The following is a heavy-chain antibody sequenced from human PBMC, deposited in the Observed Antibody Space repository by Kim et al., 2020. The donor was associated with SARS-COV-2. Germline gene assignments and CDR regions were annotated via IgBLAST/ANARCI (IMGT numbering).Heavy chain of an antibody. CDR2: IRGSGGRT. D-gene: IGHD6-19*01. J-gene: IGHJ1*01. CDR3: AKVSSGSSGWFEYFHH. V-gene: IGHV3-23*01. Sequence: GGSLRLSCAASGFTFNSYAMRWVRQAPGKGLEWVSGIRGSGGRTSYADSVKGRFTISRDNSRNTLYLQMDSLRAEDTAVYYCAKVSSGSSGWFEYFHHWGQGTLVTVSS. CDR1: GFTFNSYA.